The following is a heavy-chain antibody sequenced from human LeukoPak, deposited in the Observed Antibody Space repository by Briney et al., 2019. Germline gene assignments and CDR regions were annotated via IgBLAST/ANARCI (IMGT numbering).Heavy chain of an antibody. CDR3: ARRVLRGGLDY. CDR1: GGSISSYY. Sequence: SETLSLTCTVSGGSISSYYWSWIRQPPGKGLDWIGYIYTSGSTNYNPSLKSRVTISVDTSKNQFSLKLSSVTAADTAVYYCARRVLRGGLDYWGQGTLVTVSS. D-gene: IGHD2-15*01. J-gene: IGHJ4*02. CDR2: IYTSGST. V-gene: IGHV4-4*09.